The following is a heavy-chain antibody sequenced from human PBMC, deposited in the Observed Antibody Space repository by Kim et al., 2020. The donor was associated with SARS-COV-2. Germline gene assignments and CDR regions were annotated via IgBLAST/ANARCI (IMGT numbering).Heavy chain of an antibody. CDR3: AYMAGYYYGMDV. Sequence: RYLPSFQGQVTISADKSISTAYLQWSSLKASDTAMYYCAYMAGYYYGMDVWGQGTTVTVSS. V-gene: IGHV5-51*01. J-gene: IGHJ6*02.